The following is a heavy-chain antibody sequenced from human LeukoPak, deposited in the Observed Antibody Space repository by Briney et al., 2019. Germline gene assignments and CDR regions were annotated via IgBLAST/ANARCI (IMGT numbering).Heavy chain of an antibody. CDR1: GFTFSSYG. CDR2: IWYDGSNK. D-gene: IGHD6-13*01. V-gene: IGHV3-30*19. J-gene: IGHJ5*02. CDR3: ARGYTSSRYSGFAD. Sequence: SGGSLRLSCAASGFTFSSYGMHWVRQAPGKGLEWVAVIWYDGSNKYYADSVKGRFTISRDNSKNTLYLQMNSLRAEDTTVYYCARGYTSSRYSGFADWGQGTLVTVSS.